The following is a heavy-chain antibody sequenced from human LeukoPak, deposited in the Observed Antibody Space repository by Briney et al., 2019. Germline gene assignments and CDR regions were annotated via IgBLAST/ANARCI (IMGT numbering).Heavy chain of an antibody. J-gene: IGHJ4*02. Sequence: ASVKVSCKASGYTFTGYYMHWVRQAPGQGLEWMGWINTNSGGTNYAQKFQGRVTMTRDTSISTAYMELSRLRSDDTAVYYCARVSHHIVGACFDYWGQGTLVTVSS. D-gene: IGHD1-26*01. CDR1: GYTFTGYY. CDR2: INTNSGGT. CDR3: ARVSHHIVGACFDY. V-gene: IGHV1-2*02.